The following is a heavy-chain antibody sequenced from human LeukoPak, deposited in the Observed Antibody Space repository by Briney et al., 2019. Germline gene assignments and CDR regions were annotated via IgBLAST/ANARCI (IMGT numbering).Heavy chain of an antibody. CDR3: ARSYVGLGAPDY. CDR1: GFTFSSYS. J-gene: IGHJ4*02. D-gene: IGHD1-26*01. V-gene: IGHV3-21*01. CDR2: ISSSSRYI. Sequence: GGSLRLSCAASGFTFSSYSMNWVRQAPGKGLEWVSSISSSSRYIYNADSLKGRFTISRDNAKNSLYLQMISLRAEDTAVYYCARSYVGLGAPDYWGQGTLVTVSS.